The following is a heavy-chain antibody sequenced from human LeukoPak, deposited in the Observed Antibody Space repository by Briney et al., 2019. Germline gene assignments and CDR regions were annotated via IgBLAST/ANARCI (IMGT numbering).Heavy chain of an antibody. D-gene: IGHD6-19*01. Sequence: SETLSLTCTVSGGSISSYYWSWIRQPPGKGLEWIGYIYYSGSTYFNPSLKSRVTISVDTSKNQFSLKLSSVIAADTAVYYCVRHPARGAAGYAFDIWGQGTMVIVSS. J-gene: IGHJ3*02. CDR2: IYYSGST. CDR1: GGSISSYY. CDR3: VRHPARGAAGYAFDI. V-gene: IGHV4-59*08.